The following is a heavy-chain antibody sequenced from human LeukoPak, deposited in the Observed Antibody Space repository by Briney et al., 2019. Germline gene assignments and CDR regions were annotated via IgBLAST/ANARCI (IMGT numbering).Heavy chain of an antibody. CDR3: AIGDRVAVVTPFDY. CDR1: GFTFSNYG. V-gene: IGHV3-30*02. D-gene: IGHD3-22*01. J-gene: IGHJ4*02. Sequence: GGSLRLSCAASGFTFSNYGMHWVRQAPGKGLEWVSFIRYDGSNKYYADSVKGRFTISRDNSKNTLYLQMNSLRAEDTAVYYCAIGDRVAVVTPFDYWGQGTLVTVSS. CDR2: IRYDGSNK.